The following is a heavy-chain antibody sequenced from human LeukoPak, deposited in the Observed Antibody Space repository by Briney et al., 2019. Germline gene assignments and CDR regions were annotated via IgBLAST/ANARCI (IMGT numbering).Heavy chain of an antibody. CDR2: IRYDGSNK. CDR3: AKDPYYDILTGYYRLSYYFDY. J-gene: IGHJ4*02. CDR1: GFTFSSYG. D-gene: IGHD3-9*01. V-gene: IGHV3-30*02. Sequence: PGGSLRLSCAASGFTFSSYGMHWVRQAPGKGLEWVAFIRYDGSNKYYADSVKGRFTISRDNSKNTLYLQMNSLRAEDTAVYYCAKDPYYDILTGYYRLSYYFDYWGQGTLVTVSS.